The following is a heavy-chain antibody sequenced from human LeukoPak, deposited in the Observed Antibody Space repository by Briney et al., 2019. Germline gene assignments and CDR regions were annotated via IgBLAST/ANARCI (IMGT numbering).Heavy chain of an antibody. CDR3: AKGVPAYCSSTSCYVTAPIFDY. V-gene: IGHV3-23*01. CDR2: ISGSGGST. J-gene: IGHJ4*02. CDR1: GSTFSSYA. Sequence: PGGSLRLSCAASGSTFSSYAMSWVRQAPGKGLEWVSAISGSGGSTYYADSVKGRFTISRDNSKNTLYLQMNSLRAEDTAVYYCAKGVPAYCSSTSCYVTAPIFDYWGQGPLVTVSS. D-gene: IGHD2-2*01.